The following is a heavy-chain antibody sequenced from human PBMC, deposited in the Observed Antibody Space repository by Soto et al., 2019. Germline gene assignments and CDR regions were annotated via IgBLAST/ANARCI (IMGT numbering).Heavy chain of an antibody. V-gene: IGHV4-28*01. CDR2: IYYSGTT. D-gene: IGHD1-26*01. J-gene: IGHJ4*02. CDR3: ARREIQGPIDY. CDR1: GYSISSSNW. Sequence: QVQPQESGPGLVKPSDTLSLTCAVSGYSISSSNWWGWIRQPPGKGLEWIGYIYYSGTTYYSPSLKSRVTMSVDTSKNQFSLKLTSVTAVDTAVYYCARREIQGPIDYWGQGTLVTVSS.